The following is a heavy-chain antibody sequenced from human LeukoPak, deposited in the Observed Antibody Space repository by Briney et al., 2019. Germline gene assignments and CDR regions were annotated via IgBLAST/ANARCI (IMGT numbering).Heavy chain of an antibody. CDR1: GGSVNSANNY. D-gene: IGHD2-21*02. CDR2: VYYSGFA. Sequence: PSETLSLTCTVSGGSVNSANNYWPWIRQPPGKGLEWIGYVYYSGFANYNASLESRVTIALDTSGNHFSLKMTSVTAADTAVYFCARGSPCGGDCFPLDSWGQGTPVTVSS. CDR3: ARGSPCGGDCFPLDS. J-gene: IGHJ4*02. V-gene: IGHV4-30-4*01.